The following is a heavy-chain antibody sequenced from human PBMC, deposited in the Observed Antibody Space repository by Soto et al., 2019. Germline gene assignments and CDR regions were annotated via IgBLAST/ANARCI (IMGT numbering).Heavy chain of an antibody. Sequence: SVKGACKASGGTFSGDAISWVRQAPGQRLEWMGGIIPIFGTANYAQKFQGRVTITADESTSTAYMELSSLRSEDTAVYYCARVGGYSSSWYNPDYYYGMDVWGQGTTVTVSS. V-gene: IGHV1-69*13. J-gene: IGHJ6*02. D-gene: IGHD6-13*01. CDR3: ARVGGYSSSWYNPDYYYGMDV. CDR1: GGTFSGDA. CDR2: IIPIFGTA.